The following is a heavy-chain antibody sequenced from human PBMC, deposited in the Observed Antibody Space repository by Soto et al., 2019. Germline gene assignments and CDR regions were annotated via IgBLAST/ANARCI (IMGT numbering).Heavy chain of an antibody. V-gene: IGHV6-1*01. CDR1: GDSVSSNSAA. D-gene: IGHD1-26*01. CDR2: TYYRSKWYN. Sequence: SQTLSLTCAISGDSVSSNSAAWNWIRQSPSRGLEWLGRTYYRSKWYNDYAVSVKSRITINPDTSKNQFSLQLNSVTPEDTAVYYCARGGHGPTLYYYYGMDVWGQGTTVTVSS. CDR3: ARGGHGPTLYYYYGMDV. J-gene: IGHJ6*02.